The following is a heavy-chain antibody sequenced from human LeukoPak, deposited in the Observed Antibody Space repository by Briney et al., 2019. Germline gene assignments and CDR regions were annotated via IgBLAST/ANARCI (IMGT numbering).Heavy chain of an antibody. Sequence: ASVKVSCKASGYTFTSYDINWVRQATGQGLEWMGWMNPNSGNTGYAQKFQGRVTMTRNTPISTAYMELSSLRSEDTAVYYCARGRPRIAAAGRGYFQHWGQGTLVTVSS. CDR2: MNPNSGNT. CDR1: GYTFTSYD. CDR3: ARGRPRIAAAGRGYFQH. D-gene: IGHD6-13*01. V-gene: IGHV1-8*01. J-gene: IGHJ1*01.